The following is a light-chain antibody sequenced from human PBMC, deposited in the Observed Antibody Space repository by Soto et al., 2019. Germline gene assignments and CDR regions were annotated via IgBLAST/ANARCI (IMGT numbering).Light chain of an antibody. J-gene: IGKJ4*01. CDR2: WAS. V-gene: IGKV4-1*01. Sequence: DIVMTQSPDSLAVSLGERATINCKSSQSVLYNSNNKNYIAWYQQKPGQPPKLLIYWASTRESGVPDRFSGSGSGTDVTLTISSLQAEDGAIYHFQQYDVIPQTFGGGTTVELK. CDR1: QSVLYNSNNKNY. CDR3: QQYDVIPQT.